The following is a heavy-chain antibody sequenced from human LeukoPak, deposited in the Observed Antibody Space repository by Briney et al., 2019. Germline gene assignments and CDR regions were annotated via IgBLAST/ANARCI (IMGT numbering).Heavy chain of an antibody. CDR3: ARARNDGSCYLAAFDL. J-gene: IGHJ3*01. Sequence: GGSLRLSCAASGFTFSSYAMSWVRQAPGKGLEWVSAISSDRRSTYYADAVKGRFTISRDNSKNTLFLQMNSLRVEDTAVYYCARARNDGSCYLAAFDLWGQGTMVTVSS. V-gene: IGHV3-23*01. CDR2: ISSDRRST. D-gene: IGHD2-15*01. CDR1: GFTFSSYA.